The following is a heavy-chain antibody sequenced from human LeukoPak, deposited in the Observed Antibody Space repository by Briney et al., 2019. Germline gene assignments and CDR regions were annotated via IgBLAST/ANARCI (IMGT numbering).Heavy chain of an antibody. Sequence: GESLKISCKGSGYSFTSYWIGWVHQMPGKGLEWMGIIYPGDSDTRYSTSLQGQVTISADKSISTAYLQWSSLKASNTAMYYCARHSQQLVLSDAFDIWGQGTMVTVSS. V-gene: IGHV5-51*07. CDR3: ARHSQQLVLSDAFDI. CDR1: GYSFTSYW. CDR2: IYPGDSDT. J-gene: IGHJ3*02. D-gene: IGHD6-13*01.